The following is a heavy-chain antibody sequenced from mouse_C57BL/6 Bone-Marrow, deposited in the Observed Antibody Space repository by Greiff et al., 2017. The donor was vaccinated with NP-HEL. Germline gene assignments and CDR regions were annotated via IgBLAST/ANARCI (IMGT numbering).Heavy chain of an antibody. CDR3: ARPYV. V-gene: IGHV5-6*02. CDR2: ISSGGSYT. Sequence: EVKLVESGGDLVKPGGSLKLSCAASGFTFSSYGMSWVRQTPDKRLEWVATISSGGSYTYYPDSVKGRFTISRDNAKNTLYLQMSSLKSEDTAMYYCARPYVWGTGTTVTVSS. J-gene: IGHJ1*03. CDR1: GFTFSSYG.